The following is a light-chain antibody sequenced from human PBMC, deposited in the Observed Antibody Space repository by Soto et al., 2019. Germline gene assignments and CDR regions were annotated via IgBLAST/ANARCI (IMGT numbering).Light chain of an antibody. J-gene: IGLJ1*01. CDR3: CSYEGGSTYV. CDR1: SGDVGRYDL. CDR2: QGS. V-gene: IGLV2-23*01. Sequence: QSALTQPASVSGSPGQSITIPCTGSSGDVGRYDLVSWFQQYPAKAPKVIIYQGSKRPSGVSNRFSGSKSGNTASLTISGLQAEDEADYYCCSYEGGSTYVCGTGTKLTVL.